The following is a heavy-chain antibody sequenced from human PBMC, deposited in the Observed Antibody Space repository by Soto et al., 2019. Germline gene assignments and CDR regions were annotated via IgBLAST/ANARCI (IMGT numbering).Heavy chain of an antibody. D-gene: IGHD3-16*01. CDR3: ATYTVGGGGRGY. CDR2: HHSDST. J-gene: IGHJ4*02. Sequence: QVQLQESGPGLVKPSETLSLTCTVSGGSMRGQHWSWIRQPPGKGLEWIAHHSDSTNYNPSLRSRLTISTDPSKNPFSLKLSSVTAADTAVYYCATYTVGGGGRGYWGQGTLVTVSS. V-gene: IGHV4-4*09. CDR1: GGSMRGQH.